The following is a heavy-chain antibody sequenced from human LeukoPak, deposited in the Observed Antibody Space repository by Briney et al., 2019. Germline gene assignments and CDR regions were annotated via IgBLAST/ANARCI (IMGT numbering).Heavy chain of an antibody. CDR3: ARHGGNAY. CDR2: ISSSSSYI. D-gene: IGHD4-23*01. J-gene: IGHJ4*02. V-gene: IGHV3-21*01. Sequence: AGGSLRLSCAASGFTFSSYSLNWVRQAPGKGLEWVSSISSSSSYIYYADSVKGRFTISRDNAKNSLYLQMNSLRAEDTAVHYCARHGGNAYWGQGTLVTVSS. CDR1: GFTFSSYS.